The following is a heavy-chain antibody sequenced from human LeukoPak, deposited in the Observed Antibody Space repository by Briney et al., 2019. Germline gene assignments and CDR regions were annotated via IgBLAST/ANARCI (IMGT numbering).Heavy chain of an antibody. J-gene: IGHJ4*02. CDR1: GFTFSIYW. CDR2: IKQDGSEK. D-gene: IGHD1-1*01. V-gene: IGHV3-7*01. CDR3: ARDWWNGPDFDY. Sequence: GGSLRLSCSACGFTFSIYWMSWVRQAPGKGLEGVANIKQDGSEKYYVDSVKGRFTISRDNAKNSLYLQMNSLRAENTAVYYCARDWWNGPDFDYWGQGTLVTVSS.